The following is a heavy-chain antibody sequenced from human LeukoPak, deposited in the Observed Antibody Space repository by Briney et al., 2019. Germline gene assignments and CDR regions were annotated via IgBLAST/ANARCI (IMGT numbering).Heavy chain of an antibody. V-gene: IGHV1-18*01. CDR1: GYTFTSYG. D-gene: IGHD3-22*01. Sequence: ASVKVSCKASGYTFTSYGISWVRQAPGQGLEWMGWISAYNGNTNYAQKLQGRVTMTTDTSTSTAYMELRSLRSDDTAVYYCARESSTYYYNSSGYYSTGAFDVWGQGTMVTVSS. CDR2: ISAYNGNT. CDR3: ARESSTYYYNSSGYYSTGAFDV. J-gene: IGHJ3*01.